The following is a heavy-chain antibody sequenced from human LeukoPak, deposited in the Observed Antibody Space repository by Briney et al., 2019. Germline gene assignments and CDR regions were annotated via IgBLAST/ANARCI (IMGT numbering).Heavy chain of an antibody. Sequence: GGSLRLSCAAPGFTFSAYWMSWVRQAPGKGLEWVAIIKGDGSEKAYVDSVKGRFSISRDNAENSLYLQMGSLRAEDTAVYYCAKDWGYGEAGIDFWGQGTLVTVSS. D-gene: IGHD6-13*01. J-gene: IGHJ4*02. CDR1: GFTFSAYW. V-gene: IGHV3-7*04. CDR3: AKDWGYGEAGIDF. CDR2: IKGDGSEK.